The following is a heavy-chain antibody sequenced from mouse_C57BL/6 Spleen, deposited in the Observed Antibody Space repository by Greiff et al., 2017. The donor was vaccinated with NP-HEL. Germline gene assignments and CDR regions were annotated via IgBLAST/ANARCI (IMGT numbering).Heavy chain of an antibody. Sequence: EVQLQESGPGLVKPSQSLSLTCSVTGYSITSGYYWNWIRQFPGNKLEWMGYISYDGSNNYNPSLKNRISITRYTSKHPFFLKLNAVTTEDTATYYCAREYYYGSSYEGVYRYFDVWGTGTTVTVSS. CDR3: AREYYYGSSYEGVYRYFDV. D-gene: IGHD1-1*01. CDR1: GYSITSGYY. CDR2: ISYDGSN. J-gene: IGHJ1*03. V-gene: IGHV3-6*01.